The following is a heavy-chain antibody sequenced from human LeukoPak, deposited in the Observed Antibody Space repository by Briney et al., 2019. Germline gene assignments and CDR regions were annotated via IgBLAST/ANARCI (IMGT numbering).Heavy chain of an antibody. J-gene: IGHJ4*02. Sequence: SQTLSLTCTVSGGSISGGYYYWIWMRQPPGKGREGVGYIYYSGSTYYNPTRQSRVTISIDTSKNQFSLKLISVSAAATAVSYCARDRAGSGSYYLLYYFDSRGQGNLVTVSS. D-gene: IGHD3-10*01. V-gene: IGHV4-30-4*01. CDR1: GGSISGGYYY. CDR2: IYYSGST. CDR3: ARDRAGSGSYYLLYYFDS.